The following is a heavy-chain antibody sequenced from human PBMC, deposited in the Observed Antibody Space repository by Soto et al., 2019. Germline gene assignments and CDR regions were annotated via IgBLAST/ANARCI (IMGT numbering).Heavy chain of an antibody. J-gene: IGHJ4*02. CDR2: IIPIFGTA. CDR1: GGTFSSYA. Sequence: QVQLVQSGAEVKKPGSSVKVSCKASGGTFSSYAISWVRQAPGQGLEWMGGIIPIFGTANYAQKFQGRVTITADESTSTAYMELSSLRSEDTAVYYCARVRYYDSSGYLYYFDYCGQGTLVTVSS. D-gene: IGHD3-22*01. V-gene: IGHV1-69*01. CDR3: ARVRYYDSSGYLYYFDY.